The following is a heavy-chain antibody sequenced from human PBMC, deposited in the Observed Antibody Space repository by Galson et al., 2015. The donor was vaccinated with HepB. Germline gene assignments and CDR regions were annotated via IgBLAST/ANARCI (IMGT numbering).Heavy chain of an antibody. D-gene: IGHD1-26*01. CDR2: ISYSGNT. CDR3: TSGQARATTLFDY. J-gene: IGHJ4*02. V-gene: IGHV4-30-4*01. CDR1: GGSISSRGYY. Sequence: TLSLTCSVAGGSISSRGYYWSWIRQPPGKGLEWIAYISYSGNTYYSPSLKSRVTISMDTSKNQFSLNLNSVTAADTAIYYCTSGQARATTLFDYWGQGILVTVSS.